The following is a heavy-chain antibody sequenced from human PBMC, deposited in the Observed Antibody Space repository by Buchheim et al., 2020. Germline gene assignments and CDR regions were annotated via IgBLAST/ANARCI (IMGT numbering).Heavy chain of an antibody. Sequence: QVQLQESGPGLVKPSQTLSLTCTVSGGSISSGDYYWSWIRQPPGKGLEWIGYIYYSGSTYYNPSLKSRVTISVDTSKNQFSLKLSSVTAADTAVYYCARVVGYYYDSSGPTSDDYWYFDLWGRGTL. CDR3: ARVVGYYYDSSGPTSDDYWYFDL. V-gene: IGHV4-30-4*01. CDR2: IYYSGST. J-gene: IGHJ2*01. CDR1: GGSISSGDYY. D-gene: IGHD3-22*01.